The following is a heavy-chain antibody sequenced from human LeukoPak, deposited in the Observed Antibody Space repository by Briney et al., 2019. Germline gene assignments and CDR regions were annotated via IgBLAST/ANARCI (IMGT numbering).Heavy chain of an antibody. CDR3: ARFRYYYDSSGLGRNY. J-gene: IGHJ4*02. D-gene: IGHD3-22*01. CDR1: GGSISSGGYY. CDR2: IYYSGST. Sequence: SETLSLTCTVSGGSISSGGYYWSWIRQHPGKGLEWIGYIYYSGSTYYNPSLKSRVTISVDTSKNQFSLKLSSVTAADTAVYYCARFRYYYDSSGLGRNYWGQGTLVTVFS. V-gene: IGHV4-31*03.